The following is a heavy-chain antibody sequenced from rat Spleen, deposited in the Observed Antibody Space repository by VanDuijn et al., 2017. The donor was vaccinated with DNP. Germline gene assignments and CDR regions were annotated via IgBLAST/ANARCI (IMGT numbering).Heavy chain of an antibody. V-gene: IGHV2S12*01. CDR1: GFSLTSYG. CDR3: ARWDYDGWFAY. CDR2: ISSGGST. J-gene: IGHJ3*01. Sequence: QVLLKESGPGLVQPSQTLSLTCSVSGFSLTSYGVSWVRQPPGKGLEWIAAISSGGSTYYNSVFKSRLSISRDTSKSQVFLKLHSLQTEDTAMYFCARWDYDGWFAYWGQGTLVTVSS. D-gene: IGHD1-12*02.